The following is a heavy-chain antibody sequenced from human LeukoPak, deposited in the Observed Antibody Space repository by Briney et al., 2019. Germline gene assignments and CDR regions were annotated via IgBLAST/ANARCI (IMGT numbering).Heavy chain of an antibody. CDR3: ARVTKYDNSRNNYYMDV. J-gene: IGHJ6*03. D-gene: IGHD4-17*01. V-gene: IGHV4-39*06. Sequence: PSETLSLTCTVSDGSTTGTRYYWGWFRLTPGKGPEWIGNINYRGAVYYNPSLRSRATISLDTSKNQFPLRLTSVTAADTAVYFCARVTKYDNSRNNYYMDVWGKGTTVTVSS. CDR1: DGSTTGTRYY. CDR2: INYRGAV.